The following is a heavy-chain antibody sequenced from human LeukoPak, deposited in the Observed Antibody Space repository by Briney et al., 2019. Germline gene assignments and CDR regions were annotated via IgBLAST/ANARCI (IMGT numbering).Heavy chain of an antibody. D-gene: IGHD2-2*01. J-gene: IGHJ6*04. V-gene: IGHV4-34*01. CDR2: INHSGST. CDR1: GGSLSGYY. CDR3: ARGIVVPAAYDV. Sequence: PSETLSLTCAVYGGSLSGYYWSWIRQPPGKGLEWIGEINHSGSTNYNPSLKSRVTISVDTSKNQFSLKLSSVTAADTAVYYCARGIVVPAAYDVWGKGTTVTVSS.